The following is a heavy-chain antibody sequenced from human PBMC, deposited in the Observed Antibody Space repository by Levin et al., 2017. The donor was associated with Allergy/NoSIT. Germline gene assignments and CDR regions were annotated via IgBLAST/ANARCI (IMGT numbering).Heavy chain of an antibody. J-gene: IGHJ4*02. CDR2: ISGSGGST. CDR1: GFTFSSYA. CDR3: AKDKLWYDSSGNFDY. V-gene: IGHV3-23*01. Sequence: TGGSLRLSCAASGFTFSSYAMSWVRQAPGKGLEWVSAISGSGGSTYYADSVKGRFTISRDNSKNTLYLQMNSLRAEDTAVYYCAKDKLWYDSSGNFDYWGQGTLVTVSS. D-gene: IGHD3-22*01.